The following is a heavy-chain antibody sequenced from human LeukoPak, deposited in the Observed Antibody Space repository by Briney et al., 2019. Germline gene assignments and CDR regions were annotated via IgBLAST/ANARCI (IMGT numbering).Heavy chain of an antibody. D-gene: IGHD1-26*01. CDR1: GFTFSSYS. Sequence: GGSLRLSCAASGFTFSSYSMSWVRQAPGKGLEWVANIKQDGSEKYYVDSVKGRFTISRDNAKNSLYLQMNSLRAEDTAVYYCARGGGSTFDYWGQGTLVTVSS. V-gene: IGHV3-7*01. CDR3: ARGGGSTFDY. CDR2: IKQDGSEK. J-gene: IGHJ4*02.